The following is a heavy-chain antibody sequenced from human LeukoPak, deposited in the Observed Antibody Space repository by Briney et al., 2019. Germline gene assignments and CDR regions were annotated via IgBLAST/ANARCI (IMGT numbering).Heavy chain of an antibody. J-gene: IGHJ4*02. CDR2: IYHSGST. D-gene: IGHD3-3*01. V-gene: IGHV4-59*01. CDR1: GGSIIGYY. CDR3: ARSRVWSDYWGYFDY. Sequence: SETLSLTCTVSGGSIIGYYWNWIRQPPGKGLDWIGYIYHSGSTNYNPSLRSRVTISVDTSKTQISLKLRAVTAADTAVYYCARSRVWSDYWGYFDYWGQGTLVTVSS.